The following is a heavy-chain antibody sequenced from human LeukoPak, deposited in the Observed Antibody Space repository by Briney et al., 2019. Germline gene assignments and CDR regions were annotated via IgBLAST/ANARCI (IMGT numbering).Heavy chain of an antibody. J-gene: IGHJ5*02. CDR2: INHSGST. D-gene: IGHD3-3*01. CDR3: ASTKYYDFWSGYYTDPWFDP. V-gene: IGHV4-34*01. CDR1: GGSFSGYY. Sequence: SETLSLTCAVYGGSFSGYYWSWIRQPPGKGLEWIGEINHSGSTNYNPSLKSRVTISVDTSKNQFSLKLSSVTAADTAVYYCASTKYYDFWSGYYTDPWFDPWGQGTLVTVSS.